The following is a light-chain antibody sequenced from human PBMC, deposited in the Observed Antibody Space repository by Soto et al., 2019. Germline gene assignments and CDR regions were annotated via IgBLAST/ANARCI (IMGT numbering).Light chain of an antibody. V-gene: IGKV3-20*01. CDR2: GAS. Sequence: EIVLTQSPGTLYLSPGERATLSCRASQSVSSSYLAWYQQKPGQAPRLLIYGASSRATGIPDRFSGSGSGTDFTLTISRXEPEDFAVYYCQQYGSSPRTFGQGTKVDTK. CDR1: QSVSSSY. CDR3: QQYGSSPRT. J-gene: IGKJ1*01.